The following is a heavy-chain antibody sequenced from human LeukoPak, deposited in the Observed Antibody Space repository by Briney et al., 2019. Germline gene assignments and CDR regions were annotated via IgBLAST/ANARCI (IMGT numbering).Heavy chain of an antibody. CDR1: GFTVSSNY. Sequence: GGSLRLSCAASGFTVSSNYMSWVRKAPGKGLEWVSVIYIGGSTYYADSVKGRFTISRDISKNTLYLQMNSLRAEDTAMYYCAGLGFVVPAVIFDYWGQGTLVTVSS. V-gene: IGHV3-53*01. J-gene: IGHJ4*02. CDR3: AGLGFVVPAVIFDY. CDR2: IYIGGST. D-gene: IGHD2-2*02.